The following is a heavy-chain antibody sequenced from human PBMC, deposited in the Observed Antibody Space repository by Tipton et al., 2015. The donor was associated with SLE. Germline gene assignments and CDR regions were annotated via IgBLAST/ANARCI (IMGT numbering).Heavy chain of an antibody. V-gene: IGHV4-30-4*01. CDR2: IYYSGST. CDR1: GGSISSGDYY. CDR3: ARVRFLEWLSPYYFDY. Sequence: TLSLTCTVSGGSISSGDYYWSWIRQPPGKGLEWIGYIYYSGSTYYNPSPKSRVTISVDTSKNQFSLKLSSVTAADTAVYYCARVRFLEWLSPYYFDYWGQGTLVTVSS. J-gene: IGHJ4*02. D-gene: IGHD3-3*01.